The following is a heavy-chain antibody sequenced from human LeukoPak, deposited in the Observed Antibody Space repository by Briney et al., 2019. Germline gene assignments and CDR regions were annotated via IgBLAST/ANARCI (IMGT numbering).Heavy chain of an antibody. Sequence: PSETLSLTCTVSGGSISSYYWSRIRQPPGKGLEWIGYIYYSGSTNYNPSLKSRVTMSVDTSKRQFSLKLSSVTAADTAVYYCARRQGVTTYWYFDLWGRGTLVTVSS. CDR2: IYYSGST. J-gene: IGHJ2*01. CDR3: ARRQGVTTYWYFDL. V-gene: IGHV4-59*08. CDR1: GGSISSYY. D-gene: IGHD4-17*01.